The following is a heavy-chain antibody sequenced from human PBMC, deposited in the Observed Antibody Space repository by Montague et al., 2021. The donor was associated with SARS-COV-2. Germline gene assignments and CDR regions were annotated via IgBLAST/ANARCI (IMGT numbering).Heavy chain of an antibody. J-gene: IGHJ6*02. D-gene: IGHD3-10*01. CDR1: GFLFSSYG. CDR3: AGSTMVRGIIINGEYYYCYGMDV. CDR2: IWYDGSNK. V-gene: IGHV3-33*01. Sequence: SRSLSLSASGFLFSSYGMHWVRQAPGKGLEWVAVIWYDGSNKYYADSVKGRFTISRDNSKNTLYLQMNSLRAEDTAVYYCAGSTMVRGIIINGEYYYCYGMDVWGQGTTVTVSS.